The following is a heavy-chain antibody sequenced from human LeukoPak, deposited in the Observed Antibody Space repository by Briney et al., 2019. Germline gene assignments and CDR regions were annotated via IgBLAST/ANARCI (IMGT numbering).Heavy chain of an antibody. D-gene: IGHD3-10*01. V-gene: IGHV1-46*01. CDR3: ARAWFGEYRPYYFDY. Sequence: GASVKVSCKASGYTFTSYYMHWVRQAPGQGLEWMGIINPSGGSTSYAQRFQGRVTMTRDTSTSTVYMELSSLRSEDTAVYYCARAWFGEYRPYYFDYWGQGTLVTVSS. CDR2: INPSGGST. J-gene: IGHJ4*02. CDR1: GYTFTSYY.